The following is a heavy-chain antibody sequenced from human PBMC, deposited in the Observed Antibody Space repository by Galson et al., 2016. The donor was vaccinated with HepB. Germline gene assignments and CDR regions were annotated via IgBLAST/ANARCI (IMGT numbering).Heavy chain of an antibody. CDR2: IKQDGSEK. CDR3: ARDDEIYGDPDF. Sequence: SLRLSCAASGFIFSTYWMSWVRQAPGKGLEWVANIKQDGSEKYYVDSVKGRFTISRDNAKKSLFLQMNSLRVEDTAVYYCARDDEIYGDPDFWGQGTLVTVSS. CDR1: GFIFSTYW. J-gene: IGHJ4*02. V-gene: IGHV3-7*03. D-gene: IGHD4-17*01.